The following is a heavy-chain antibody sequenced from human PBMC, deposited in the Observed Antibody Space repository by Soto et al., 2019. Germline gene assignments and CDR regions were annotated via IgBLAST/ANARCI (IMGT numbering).Heavy chain of an antibody. CDR1: GGTFSSYA. D-gene: IGHD3-9*01. J-gene: IGHJ5*02. Sequence: SVKVSCNASGGTFSSYAISWVRQAPGQGLEWMGGIIPIFGTANYAQKFQGRVTITADESTSTAYMELSSLRSEDTAVYYCARATYYDIFRWFDPWGQGTLVTVS. CDR2: IIPIFGTA. CDR3: ARATYYDIFRWFDP. V-gene: IGHV1-69*13.